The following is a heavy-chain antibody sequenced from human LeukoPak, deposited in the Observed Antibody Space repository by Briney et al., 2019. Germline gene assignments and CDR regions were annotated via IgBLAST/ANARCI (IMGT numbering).Heavy chain of an antibody. D-gene: IGHD1-26*01. J-gene: IGHJ4*02. CDR2: ISGSGSST. CDR1: GFTCSSYA. CDR3: AKVSVGATTSGDKDY. Sequence: PGGSLRLSCAASGFTCSSYAMSWVRQAPGKGLEWVSAISGSGSSTYYADSVKGRFTISRDNSKNTLYLQMNSLRAEDTAVYYCAKVSVGATTSGDKDYWGQGTLVTVSS. V-gene: IGHV3-23*01.